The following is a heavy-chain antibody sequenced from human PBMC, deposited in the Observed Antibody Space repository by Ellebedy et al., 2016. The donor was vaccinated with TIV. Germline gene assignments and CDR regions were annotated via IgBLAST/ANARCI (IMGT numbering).Heavy chain of an antibody. CDR2: IHSSSGTI. Sequence: PGGSLRLSCAASGFSFSNYSMNWLRQAPGKGLEWVSYIHSSSGTIYYADPVRGRFTISRDNAKNSLYLQMDSMRAEDTALYYCARGRATSSRYWRNWGQGALVTVSS. CDR1: GFSFSNYS. V-gene: IGHV3-48*04. D-gene: IGHD2-2*01. J-gene: IGHJ4*02. CDR3: ARGRATSSRYWRN.